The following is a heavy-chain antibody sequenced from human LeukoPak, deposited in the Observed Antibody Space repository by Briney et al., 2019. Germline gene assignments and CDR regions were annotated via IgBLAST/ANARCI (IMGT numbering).Heavy chain of an antibody. D-gene: IGHD6-19*01. V-gene: IGHV3-30*02. J-gene: IGHJ4*02. CDR1: GFTFSSYG. Sequence: PGGSLRLSCAASGFTFSSYGMQWVRQAAGKGLEWVAFIRYDGSNKYYADSVKARFTLSRDNSKNTMYLQMNTLRAEDTAVYYCATGYSSGWYGRLDYWGQGTLVTVSS. CDR2: IRYDGSNK. CDR3: ATGYSSGWYGRLDY.